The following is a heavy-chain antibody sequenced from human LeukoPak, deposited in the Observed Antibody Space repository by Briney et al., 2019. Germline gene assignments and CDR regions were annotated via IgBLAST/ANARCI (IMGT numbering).Heavy chain of an antibody. J-gene: IGHJ6*02. Sequence: SVTVSCTASGGTFSSYAISWVRQAPGQGLEWMGGIIPIFGTANYAQKFQGRVTITADESTSTAYMELSSLRPEDTAVYYCARRSTVTLYYYYGMDVWGQGTTVTVSS. CDR3: ARRSTVTLYYYYGMDV. CDR2: IIPIFGTA. D-gene: IGHD4-17*01. CDR1: GGTFSSYA. V-gene: IGHV1-69*13.